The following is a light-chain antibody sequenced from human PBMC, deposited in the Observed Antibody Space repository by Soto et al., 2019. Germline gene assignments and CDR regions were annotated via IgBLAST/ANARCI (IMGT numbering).Light chain of an antibody. J-gene: IGKJ1*01. CDR2: GAS. CDR1: QSVSNS. Sequence: EIVMTQSPATLSVSPGERATLSCRASQSVSNSLAWYQQKPGQAPRLLIYGASTRATGIPARFSGSGSGTAFTLTISSLQSEDFALYYCQQYDSWPPSSFGQGTKVEIK. CDR3: QQYDSWPPSS. V-gene: IGKV3-15*01.